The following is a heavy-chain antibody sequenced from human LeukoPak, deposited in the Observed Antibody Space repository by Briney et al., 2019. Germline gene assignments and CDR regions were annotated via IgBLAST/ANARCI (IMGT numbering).Heavy chain of an antibody. D-gene: IGHD3-9*01. J-gene: IGHJ5*02. V-gene: IGHV4-61*02. CDR2: IYTSGST. CDR3: ARETYDILTGHNWFDP. Sequence: SETLSLTCAVYGGSFSGSYYWSWIRQPAGKGLKWIGRIYTSGSTNYNPSLKSRVTISVDTSKNQFSLKLSSVTAADTAVYYCARETYDILTGHNWFDPWGQGTLVTVS. CDR1: GGSFSGSYY.